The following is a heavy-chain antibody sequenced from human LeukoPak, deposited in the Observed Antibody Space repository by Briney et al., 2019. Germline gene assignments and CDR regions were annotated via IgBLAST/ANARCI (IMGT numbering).Heavy chain of an antibody. CDR1: GFTFSSYS. V-gene: IGHV3-21*01. CDR2: ISSSSSYI. D-gene: IGHD3-10*01. CDR3: ARDRSVPFDY. J-gene: IGHJ4*02. Sequence: GGSLRLSCAASGFTFSSYSMNWVRQAPGKGLEWVSSISSSSSYIYYADSVEGRFTISRDNAKNSLYRQMNSLRAEDTAVYYCARDRSVPFDYWGQGTLVTVSS.